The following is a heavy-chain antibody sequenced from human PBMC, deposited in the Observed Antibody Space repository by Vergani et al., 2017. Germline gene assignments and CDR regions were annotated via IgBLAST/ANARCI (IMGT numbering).Heavy chain of an antibody. D-gene: IGHD2-15*01. J-gene: IGHJ3*01. CDR2: ISASGNA. CDR3: ARRSGGYYSGGKVHPLRTAFDV. Sequence: QEQLQASGPGRVKPSQTLSLTCTMSGGSISAGYYFWSWIRQPAGKGLEWLGHISASGNASHSPSLKTRVSMSVDTSKNQFSLTVTSVTAADTAIYFCARRSGGYYSGGKVHPLRTAFDVWGHGTVVTVSS. CDR1: GGSISAGYYF. V-gene: IGHV4-61*02.